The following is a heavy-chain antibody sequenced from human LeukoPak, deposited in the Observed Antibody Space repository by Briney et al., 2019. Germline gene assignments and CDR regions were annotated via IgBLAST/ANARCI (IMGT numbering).Heavy chain of an antibody. D-gene: IGHD1-26*01. Sequence: PGGSLRLSCAASGFTFSSYGMYWVRQAPGKGLEWVAVISYDGSNKYYADSVKGRFTISRDNSKNTLYLQMNSLRAEDTAVYYCAKGVDMWELRGYFDYWGQGTLVTVSS. CDR1: GFTFSSYG. V-gene: IGHV3-30*18. CDR2: ISYDGSNK. CDR3: AKGVDMWELRGYFDY. J-gene: IGHJ4*02.